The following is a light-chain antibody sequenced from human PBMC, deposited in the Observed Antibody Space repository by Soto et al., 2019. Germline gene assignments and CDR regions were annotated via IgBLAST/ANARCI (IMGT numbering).Light chain of an antibody. CDR2: GAS. CDR1: QSVSSN. CDR3: QQYNNWPPWT. Sequence: EIVMTQSPATLSVSPGERATLSCRASQSVSSNLAWYQQKPGQAPRLLIYGASTRATGIPARFSGSGSGTEFTLTISSLQSEYFAVYYCQQYNNWPPWTFGQGTKLDIK. J-gene: IGKJ1*01. V-gene: IGKV3-15*01.